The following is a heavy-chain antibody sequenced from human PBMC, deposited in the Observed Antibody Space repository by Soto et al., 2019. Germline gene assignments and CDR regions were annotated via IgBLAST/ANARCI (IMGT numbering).Heavy chain of an antibody. Sequence: PSETLSLTCSVSRGSITSSGYYWSWIRQHPGKGLEWIGDIYNSGSTHYNPSLKSRVAMHIDTTKDQFSLKLKSVTAADTALYCGARQRTSVVTQAYFDVWGPGSLVTVSS. CDR2: IYNSGST. D-gene: IGHD2-21*02. V-gene: IGHV4-39*01. J-gene: IGHJ4*02. CDR1: RGSITSSGYY. CDR3: ARQRTSVVTQAYFDV.